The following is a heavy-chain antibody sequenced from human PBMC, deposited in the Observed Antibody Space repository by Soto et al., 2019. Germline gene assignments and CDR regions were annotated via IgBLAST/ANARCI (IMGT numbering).Heavy chain of an antibody. CDR2: VYYTGSTST. CDR3: AKSRRPDAEGYSIDF. J-gene: IGHJ4*02. D-gene: IGHD5-12*01. V-gene: IGHV4-59*01. CDR1: GASINNYY. Sequence: PSETLSLTCSVSGASINNYYRSWIRQPPGKGLEWVGYVYYTGSTSTKYNPSLQSRVAMSVDSSKNQFSLKLTSMTAADTAIYYCAKSRRPDAEGYSIDFWGPGTLVTISS.